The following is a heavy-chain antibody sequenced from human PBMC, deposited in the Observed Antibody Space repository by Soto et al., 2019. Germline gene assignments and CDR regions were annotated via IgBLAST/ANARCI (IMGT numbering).Heavy chain of an antibody. CDR2: ISSSSSYI. Sequence: EVQLVESGGGLVKPGGSMRLSCAASGFTFSSYSMNWVRQAPGKGLEWVSSISSSSSYIYYADSVKGRFTISRDNAKNSLYLQMNSLRAEDTAVYYCSIFSDSDAFDIWGQGTMVTVSS. CDR3: SIFSDSDAFDI. J-gene: IGHJ3*02. D-gene: IGHD2-21*02. V-gene: IGHV3-21*01. CDR1: GFTFSSYS.